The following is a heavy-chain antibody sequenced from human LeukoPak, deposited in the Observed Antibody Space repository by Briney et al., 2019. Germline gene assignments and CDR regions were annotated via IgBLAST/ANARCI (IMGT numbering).Heavy chain of an antibody. CDR1: GGTFSSYA. Sequence: SVKVSCKASGGTFSSYAISWVRQAPGQGLEWMGGIIPIFGTANNAQKFQGRVTITADESTSTAYMELSSLRSEDTAVYYCARDRSEGRIYDIWSGWSAPNWFDPWGQGTLVTVSS. J-gene: IGHJ5*02. V-gene: IGHV1-69*13. CDR2: IIPIFGTA. D-gene: IGHD3-9*01. CDR3: ARDRSEGRIYDIWSGWSAPNWFDP.